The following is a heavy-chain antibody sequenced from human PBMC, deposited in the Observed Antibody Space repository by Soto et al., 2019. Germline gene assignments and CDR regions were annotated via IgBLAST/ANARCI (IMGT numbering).Heavy chain of an antibody. CDR3: ALSGVGERQCSNWFDP. J-gene: IGHJ5*01. CDR2: IYYTGST. V-gene: IGHV4-39*01. CDR1: GGSISSGSHY. Sequence: SETLSLTCTVSGGSISSGSHYGGWIRQPPGKGLERIGCIYYTGSTYYNMSLKSRVTISVDTSKNQFSLKLHSVTAADTPVYYCALSGVGERQCSNWFDPWGQGTLVTVSS. D-gene: IGHD2-8*01.